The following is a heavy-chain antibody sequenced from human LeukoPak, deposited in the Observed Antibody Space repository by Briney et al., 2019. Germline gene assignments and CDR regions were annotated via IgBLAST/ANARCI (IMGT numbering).Heavy chain of an antibody. CDR2: ISSSSSYI. Sequence: GVSLRLSCAASGFTFSSYSMNWVRQAPGKGLEWVSSISSSSSYIYYADSVKGRFTISRDNAKNSLYLQMNSLRAEDTAVYYCAREDDYYDSSGYPDYWGQGTLVTVSS. CDR1: GFTFSSYS. J-gene: IGHJ4*02. CDR3: AREDDYYDSSGYPDY. D-gene: IGHD3-22*01. V-gene: IGHV3-21*01.